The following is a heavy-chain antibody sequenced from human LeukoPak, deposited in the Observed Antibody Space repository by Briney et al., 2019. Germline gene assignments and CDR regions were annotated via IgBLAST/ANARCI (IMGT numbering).Heavy chain of an antibody. Sequence: SETLSLTCAVSDGSISRYYWTWIRQPPGKGLEYIGYIHYSGNTNYNPSLKSRVTTSVDTSKNQVSLKLSSVTAADTAVYYCASLTPGGPFGFWGQGTLVTVSS. D-gene: IGHD1-1*01. V-gene: IGHV4-59*01. CDR1: DGSISRYY. J-gene: IGHJ4*02. CDR2: IHYSGNT. CDR3: ASLTPGGPFGF.